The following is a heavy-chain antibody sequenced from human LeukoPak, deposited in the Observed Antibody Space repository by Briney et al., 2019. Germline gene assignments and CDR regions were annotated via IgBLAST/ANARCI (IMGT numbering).Heavy chain of an antibody. D-gene: IGHD2/OR15-2a*01. Sequence: GGSLILSRSASGFTFSSFAMHWVRQAPGKGLEYVAAISRNGGSTYYADSVKGRFTISRDNSKSTLYLQMSSLRAEDTAVYLCVKDLRSDFMGVLSRYLSYWGQGTLVTVSS. CDR3: VKDLRSDFMGVLSRYLSY. J-gene: IGHJ4*02. CDR2: ISRNGGST. CDR1: GFTFSSFA. V-gene: IGHV3-64D*09.